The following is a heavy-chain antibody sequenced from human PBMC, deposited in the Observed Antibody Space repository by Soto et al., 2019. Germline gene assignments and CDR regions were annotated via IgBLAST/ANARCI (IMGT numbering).Heavy chain of an antibody. CDR2: IYYSGNS. Sequence: SETLSLTCTVSGGSVSSGDYYWSWIRQPPGKGLEWIGYIYYSGNSNYNPSLKSRVIISVDTSKNLFSLKLTSVTAADTAVYYCARIPVDTSMIYWLDPSGQGTLATSPQ. V-gene: IGHV4-61*08. D-gene: IGHD5-18*01. J-gene: IGHJ5*02. CDR3: ARIPVDTSMIYWLDP. CDR1: GGSVSSGDYY.